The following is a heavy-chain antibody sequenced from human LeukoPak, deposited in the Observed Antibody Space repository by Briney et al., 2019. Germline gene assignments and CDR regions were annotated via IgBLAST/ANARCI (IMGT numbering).Heavy chain of an antibody. CDR1: GYSISSNSY. J-gene: IGHJ5*02. Sequence: PSETLSLTCTVSGYSISSNSYWGWIRQPPGRGLGWIGTFYRSGSTYYNPSLRSRVTISVDTSKNQFSLKMISVTAADTAIYYCARAWGSYSGYDQNWFDPWGQGTLVTVSS. CDR3: ARAWGSYSGYDQNWFDP. CDR2: FYRSGST. V-gene: IGHV4-38-2*02. D-gene: IGHD5-12*01.